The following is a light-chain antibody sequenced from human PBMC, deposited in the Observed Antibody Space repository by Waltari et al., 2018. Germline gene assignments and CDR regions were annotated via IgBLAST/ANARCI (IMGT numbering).Light chain of an antibody. Sequence: SSELTQDPTVSVALGQTVRITCQGDSLRRYYASWYRQRPGQAPILLIYGNNNRPSGIPDRFSGSTSGNMASLTITGAQAEDEADCYCHSRDTTTNRVFGRGTKLTVV. CDR3: HSRDTTTNRV. CDR1: SLRRYY. J-gene: IGLJ3*02. V-gene: IGLV3-19*01. CDR2: GNN.